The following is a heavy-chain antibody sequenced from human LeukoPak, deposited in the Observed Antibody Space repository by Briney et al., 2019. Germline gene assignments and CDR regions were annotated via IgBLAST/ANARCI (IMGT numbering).Heavy chain of an antibody. CDR1: GGSISSYY. J-gene: IGHJ4*02. CDR3: ARGTMVRGVIDHYYFDY. Sequence: KPSETQSLTCTVSGGSISSYYWSWIRQPPGKGLEWIGYIYYSGSTNYNPSLKSRVTISVDTSKNQFSLKLSSVTAADTAVYYCARGTMVRGVIDHYYFDYWGQGTLVTVSS. D-gene: IGHD3-10*01. CDR2: IYYSGST. V-gene: IGHV4-59*01.